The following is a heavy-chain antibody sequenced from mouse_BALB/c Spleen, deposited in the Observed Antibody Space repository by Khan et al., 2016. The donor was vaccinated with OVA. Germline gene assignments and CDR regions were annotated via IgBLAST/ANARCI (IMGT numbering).Heavy chain of an antibody. CDR2: ISYSGST. CDR1: GYSITSDYA. D-gene: IGHD1-1*01. CDR3: AEAYGSSNDYLEY. J-gene: IGHJ2*01. V-gene: IGHV3-2*02. Sequence: EVQLQESGPGLVKPSQSLSLTCTATGYSITSDYAWNWIRQFPGNKLEWMGYISYSGSTSYNPSLKSRISITRGTSKNQSFLQLNSLTTEDTATYDGAEAYGSSNDYLEYWGGGTTLTGSS.